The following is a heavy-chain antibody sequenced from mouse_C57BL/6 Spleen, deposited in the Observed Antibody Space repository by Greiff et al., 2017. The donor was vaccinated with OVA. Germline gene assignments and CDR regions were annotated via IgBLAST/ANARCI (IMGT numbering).Heavy chain of an antibody. CDR3: ARRGLGYYAMDY. V-gene: IGHV1-81*01. CDR1: GYTFTSYG. D-gene: IGHD3-1*01. J-gene: IGHJ4*01. CDR2: IYPRSGNT. Sequence: VQLQQSGAELARPGASVKLSCKASGYTFTSYGISWVKQRTGQGLEWIGEIYPRSGNTYYTEKFKGKATLTADKSSSTAYMELRSLTSEDSAVYVCARRGLGYYAMDYWGQGTSVTVSS.